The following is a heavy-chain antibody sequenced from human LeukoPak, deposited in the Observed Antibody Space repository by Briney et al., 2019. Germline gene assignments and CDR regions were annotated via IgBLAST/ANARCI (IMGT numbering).Heavy chain of an antibody. CDR2: ISYDGSNI. Sequence: GRSLRLSCAASGFTFSSYGMHWVRQAPGKGLEWVAVISYDGSNINYAESVKGRFTISRDNSKNTLYLQMNSLRAEDTAVYYCAKDLYDSSAKWGQGTLVTVSS. CDR3: AKDLYDSSAK. D-gene: IGHD3-22*01. J-gene: IGHJ4*02. CDR1: GFTFSSYG. V-gene: IGHV3-30*18.